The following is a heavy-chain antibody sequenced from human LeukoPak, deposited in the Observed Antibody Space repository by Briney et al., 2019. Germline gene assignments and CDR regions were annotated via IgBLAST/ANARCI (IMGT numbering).Heavy chain of an antibody. CDR3: ARVDTTTGATLDY. J-gene: IGHJ4*02. CDR1: GGSISSSSYY. V-gene: IGHV4-39*07. CDR2: IYYSGST. Sequence: SETLSLTCTVSGGSISSSSYYWAWIRQPPGKGLEWIGSIYYSGSTYYNPSLKSRVTISVDTSKNQFSLKLSSVTAADTAVYYCARVDTTTGATLDYWGQGTLVTVSS. D-gene: IGHD6-25*01.